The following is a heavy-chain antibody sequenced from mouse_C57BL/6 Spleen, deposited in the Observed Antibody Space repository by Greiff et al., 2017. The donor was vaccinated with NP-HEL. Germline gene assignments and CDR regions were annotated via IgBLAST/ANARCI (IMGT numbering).Heavy chain of an antibody. D-gene: IGHD1-3*01. CDR1: GYTFTSYW. V-gene: IGHV1-5*01. CDR2: IYPGNSDT. J-gene: IGHJ4*01. Sequence: VHVKQSGTVLARPGASVKMSCKTSGYTFTSYWMHWVKQRPGQGLEWIGAIYPGNSDTSYNQKFKGKAKLTAVTSASTAYMELSSLTNEDSAVYYCTKSYRPYAMDYWGQGTSVTVSS. CDR3: TKSYRPYAMDY.